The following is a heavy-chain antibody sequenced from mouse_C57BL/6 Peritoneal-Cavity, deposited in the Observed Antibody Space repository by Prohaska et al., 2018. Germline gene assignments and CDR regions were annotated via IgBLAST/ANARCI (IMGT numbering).Heavy chain of an antibody. J-gene: IGHJ4*01. D-gene: IGHD1-1*01. CDR2: T. Sequence: TEYNEKFKGKATLTSDTSSSTAYMHLSSLTSEDSAIYFCARDGATVVAKRDYAMDYWGQGTSVTVSS. V-gene: IGHV1-58*01. CDR3: ARDGATVVAKRDYAMDY.